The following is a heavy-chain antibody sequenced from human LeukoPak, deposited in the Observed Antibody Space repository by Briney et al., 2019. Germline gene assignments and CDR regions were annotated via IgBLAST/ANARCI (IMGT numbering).Heavy chain of an antibody. V-gene: IGHV4-34*01. CDR3: ARGEAYYGSGSYGTGDFDY. D-gene: IGHD3-10*01. J-gene: IGHJ4*02. CDR1: GGSFSGYY. Sequence: PSETLSFNCAGYGGSFSGYYWSWIRQPPGKGLEWIGEINHSGSTNYNPSLKSRVTISVDTSKNQFSLKLSSVTAADTAVYYCARGEAYYGSGSYGTGDFDYWGQGTLVTVSS. CDR2: INHSGST.